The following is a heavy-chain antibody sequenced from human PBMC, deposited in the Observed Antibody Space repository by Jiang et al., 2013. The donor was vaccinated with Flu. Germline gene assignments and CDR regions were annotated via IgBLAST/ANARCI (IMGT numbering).Heavy chain of an antibody. CDR2: IYYSGST. CDR1: GGSISSSSYY. CDR3: ARRKGGSSSTDS. D-gene: IGHD6-6*01. V-gene: IGHV4-39*01. J-gene: IGHJ5*01. Sequence: KPSETLSLTCTVSGGSISSSSYYWGWIRQPPGKGLEWIGSIYYSGSTYYTPSLKSRVTMSVDTSKNQFSLKLSSVTAADTAVYYCARRKGGSSSTDSWGQGALVTVSS.